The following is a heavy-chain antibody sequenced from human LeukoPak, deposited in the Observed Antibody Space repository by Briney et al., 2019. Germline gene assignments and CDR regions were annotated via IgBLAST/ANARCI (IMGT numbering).Heavy chain of an antibody. V-gene: IGHV3-23*01. CDR3: AKPLVGHSSSPGFDY. CDR1: GFTFTSYA. Sequence: GGSLRLSCAASGFTFTSYAMSWVRQAPGKGLEWVSGMSGSGGSTYYADSVKGRFTISRDNSKNTLYLQMNSLRAEDTAVYYCAKPLVGHSSSPGFDYWGQGTLVTVSS. CDR2: MSGSGGST. D-gene: IGHD6-6*01. J-gene: IGHJ4*02.